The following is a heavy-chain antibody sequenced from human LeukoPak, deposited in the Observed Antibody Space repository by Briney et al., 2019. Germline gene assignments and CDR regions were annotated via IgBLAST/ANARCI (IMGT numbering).Heavy chain of an antibody. CDR1: GFTFSSYW. J-gene: IGHJ6*03. CDR2: ISSSGSTI. CDR3: ARDWPRFGELGYMDV. D-gene: IGHD3-10*01. V-gene: IGHV3-48*03. Sequence: PGGSLRPSCAASGFTFSSYWMHWVRQAPGKGLEWVSYISSSGSTIYYADSVKGRFTISRDNAKNSLYLQMNSLRAEDTAVYYCARDWPRFGELGYMDVWGKGTTVTISS.